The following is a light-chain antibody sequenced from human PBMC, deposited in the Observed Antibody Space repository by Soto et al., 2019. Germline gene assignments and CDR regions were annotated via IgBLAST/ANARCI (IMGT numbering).Light chain of an antibody. Sequence: QSVLTQPPSVSGAPGQRVTFSCTGSSSNIGSGYDVHWYQQIPGRAPKLLIYGNPNRPSGVPERFSATKSGTSASLAITGLQADDEADYYCQSYDNSLSGSEVVFGGGTKLTVL. V-gene: IGLV1-40*01. J-gene: IGLJ3*02. CDR1: SSNIGSGYD. CDR2: GNP. CDR3: QSYDNSLSGSEVV.